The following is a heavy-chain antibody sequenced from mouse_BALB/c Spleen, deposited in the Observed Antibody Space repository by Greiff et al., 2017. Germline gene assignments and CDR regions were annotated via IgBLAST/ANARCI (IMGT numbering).Heavy chain of an antibody. CDR2: ISSGSSTI. D-gene: IGHD2-4*01. CDR3: ARSGPSVITTGYAMDY. V-gene: IGHV5-17*02. J-gene: IGHJ4*01. Sequence: EVQLVESGGGLVQPGGSRKLSCAASGFTFSSFGMHWVRQAPEKGLEWVAYISSGSSTIYYADTVKGRFTISRDNPKNTLFLQMTSLRSEDTAMHYCARSGPSVITTGYAMDYWGQGTSVTVSS. CDR1: GFTFSSFG.